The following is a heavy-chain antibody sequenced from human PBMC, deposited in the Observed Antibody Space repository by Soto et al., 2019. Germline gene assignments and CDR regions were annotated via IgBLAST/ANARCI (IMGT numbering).Heavy chain of an antibody. D-gene: IGHD2-15*01. J-gene: IGHJ4*02. Sequence: SETLSLTCAVSGGSISSSSYYWDWIRQPPGKGLEWIGTIYYTGTSNYNPSLKSRVTISVDTSKNQFSLNLSSVTAADTAVYYCTRHAIGVVVPAAIRNWGQGILVTVSS. V-gene: IGHV4-39*01. CDR3: TRHAIGVVVPAAIRN. CDR2: IYYTGTS. CDR1: GGSISSSSYY.